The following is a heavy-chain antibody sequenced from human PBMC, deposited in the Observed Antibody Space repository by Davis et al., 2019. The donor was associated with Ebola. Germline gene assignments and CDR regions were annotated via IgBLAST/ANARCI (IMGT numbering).Heavy chain of an antibody. V-gene: IGHV4-31*03. Sequence: PSETLSLTCTVSGGSISSGGYYWSWIRQHPGKGLEWIGYIYYSGSTYYNPSLKSRVTISVDTSKNQFSLKLSSVTAADTAVYYCATLITISGVLIGNWFDPWGQGTLVTVSS. D-gene: IGHD3-3*01. CDR1: GGSISSGGYY. CDR2: IYYSGST. J-gene: IGHJ5*02. CDR3: ATLITISGVLIGNWFDP.